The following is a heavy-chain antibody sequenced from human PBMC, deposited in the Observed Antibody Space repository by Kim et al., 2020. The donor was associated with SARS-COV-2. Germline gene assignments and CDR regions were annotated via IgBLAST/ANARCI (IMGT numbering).Heavy chain of an antibody. CDR3: AKGVIAAAGKLDSDY. D-gene: IGHD6-13*01. CDR1: GFTFSSYG. V-gene: IGHV3-30*18. Sequence: GGSLRLSCAASGFTFSSYGMHWVRQAPGKGLEWVAVISYDGSNKYYADSVKGRFTISRDNSKNTLYLQMNSLRAEDTAVYYCAKGVIAAAGKLDSDYWGQGTLVTVSS. J-gene: IGHJ4*02. CDR2: ISYDGSNK.